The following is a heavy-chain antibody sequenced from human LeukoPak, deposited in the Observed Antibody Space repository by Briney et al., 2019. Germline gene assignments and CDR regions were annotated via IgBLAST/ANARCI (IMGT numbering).Heavy chain of an antibody. Sequence: PSETLSLTCTVSGGSISSYYWTWIRQPPGKGLEWIGYIYYSGSTNYNPSLKSRVTISVDTSKYQFSLKLSSVTAADTAVYYCARSTPWNYGSGSLFDYWGQGTLVTVSS. J-gene: IGHJ4*02. V-gene: IGHV4-59*01. CDR3: ARSTPWNYGSGSLFDY. D-gene: IGHD3-10*01. CDR1: GGSISSYY. CDR2: IYYSGST.